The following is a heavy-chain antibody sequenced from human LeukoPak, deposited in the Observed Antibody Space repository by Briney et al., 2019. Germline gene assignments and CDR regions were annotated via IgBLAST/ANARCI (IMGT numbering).Heavy chain of an antibody. D-gene: IGHD1-26*01. J-gene: IGHJ4*02. CDR2: ISSSGSTI. V-gene: IGHV3-48*03. CDR1: GFTFSSYE. Sequence: GGSLRLSCAASGFTFSSYEMNWVRQAPGKGLEWVSYISSSGSTIYYADSVKGRFTISRDNAKNSLYLQMNSLRAGDTAVYYCARWDTDHDYWGQGTLVTVSS. CDR3: ARWDTDHDY.